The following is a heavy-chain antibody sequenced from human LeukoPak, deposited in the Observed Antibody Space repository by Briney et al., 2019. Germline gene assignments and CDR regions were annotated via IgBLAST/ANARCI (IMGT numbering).Heavy chain of an antibody. Sequence: GGSLRLSCAASGXTVSSNYMSWVPKAPGKGLEWVSVIYSGGSTYYADSVKGRFTISRDNSKNTLYLQMNSLRAEDTAVYYCARESVRGVIAYYYYGMDVWGQGTTVTVSS. CDR1: GXTVSSNY. CDR2: IYSGGST. D-gene: IGHD3-10*01. V-gene: IGHV3-66*01. J-gene: IGHJ6*02. CDR3: ARESVRGVIAYYYYGMDV.